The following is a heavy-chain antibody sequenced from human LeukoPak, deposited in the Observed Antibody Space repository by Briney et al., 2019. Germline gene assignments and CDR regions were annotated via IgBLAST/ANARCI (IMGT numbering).Heavy chain of an antibody. D-gene: IGHD3-10*02. Sequence: ASVKVSCKASGYTFTSYYMHWVRQAPGQGLEWMGIINPSGGSTSYAQKFQGRVTMTRDTSTSTVYMELSSLRSEDTAVYYCAREARTTMMGDRFDPWGQGTLVTVSS. CDR1: GYTFTSYY. CDR2: INPSGGST. CDR3: AREARTTMMGDRFDP. V-gene: IGHV1-46*01. J-gene: IGHJ5*02.